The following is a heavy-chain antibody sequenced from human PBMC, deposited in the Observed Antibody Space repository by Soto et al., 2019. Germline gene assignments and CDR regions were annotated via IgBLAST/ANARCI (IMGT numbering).Heavy chain of an antibody. J-gene: IGHJ4*02. CDR3: ARGGQNYFLDY. Sequence: GGSLRLSCAASGFTFSDYYMNWVRQAPGKGLEWVSTISISGGSTYYADSVKGRFTISRDKSKNTLYLQMNSLRAEDTAIYYCARGGQNYFLDYWGQGALVTVSS. D-gene: IGHD1-26*01. CDR2: ISISGGST. CDR1: GFTFSDYY. V-gene: IGHV3-23*01.